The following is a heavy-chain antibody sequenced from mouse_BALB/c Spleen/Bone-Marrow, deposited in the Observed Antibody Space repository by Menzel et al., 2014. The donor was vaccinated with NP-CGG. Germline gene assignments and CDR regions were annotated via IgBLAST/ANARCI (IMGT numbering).Heavy chain of an antibody. CDR3: ARNAFYRGYAMDY. V-gene: IGHV5-12*02. CDR2: ISNGGGST. Sequence: DVKLQESGGGLVQPGGSLKLSCATSGFTFSDYYMYWVRQTPEKRLEWVAYISNGGGSTYYPDTVKGQFTISRDNAKNTLYLQMSRLKSEDTAMYYCARNAFYRGYAMDYWGQGTSVTVSS. J-gene: IGHJ4*01. D-gene: IGHD2-12*01. CDR1: GFTFSDYY.